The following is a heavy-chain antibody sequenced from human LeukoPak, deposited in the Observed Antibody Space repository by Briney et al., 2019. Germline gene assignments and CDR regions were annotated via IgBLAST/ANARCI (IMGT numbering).Heavy chain of an antibody. CDR1: GGSFSGYY. J-gene: IGHJ6*02. D-gene: IGHD6-6*01. CDR2: INHSGST. Sequence: SETLSLTCAVYGGSFSGYYWSWIRQPPGKGLEWIGEINHSGSTNYNPSLKSRVTISVDTSKNQFSLKLSSVTAADTAVYYCARGGIAARPTPGFYYYYGMDVWGQGTTVTVSS. V-gene: IGHV4-34*01. CDR3: ARGGIAARPTPGFYYYYGMDV.